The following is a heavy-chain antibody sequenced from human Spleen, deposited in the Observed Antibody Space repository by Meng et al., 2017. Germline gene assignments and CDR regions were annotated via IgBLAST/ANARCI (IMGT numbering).Heavy chain of an antibody. J-gene: IGHJ4*02. CDR2: VSASGAT. Sequence: SETLSPTCAVSGGSISSGSYYWNWIRQSAGKGLEWIGRVSASGATDYNPSLRSRVTISLDNSKNQCSLSLTYLTAADTAVYYCARGHQYSGYDLFDYWGQGTLVTVSS. CDR3: ARGHQYSGYDLFDY. CDR1: GGSISSGSYY. D-gene: IGHD5-12*01. V-gene: IGHV4-61*02.